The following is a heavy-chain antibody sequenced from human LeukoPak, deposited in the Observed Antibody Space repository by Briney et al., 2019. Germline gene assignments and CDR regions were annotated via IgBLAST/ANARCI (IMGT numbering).Heavy chain of an antibody. CDR2: IWYDGSNK. CDR3: ARGERGDY. D-gene: IGHD1-26*01. Sequence: GGSLRLSCAASGFSFSTYGMLWVRQAPGKGLEWVAVIWYDGSNKYYADSVKGRFTISRDNSKNTLYLQMNSLRAEDTAVYYCARGERGDYWGQGTLVTVSS. CDR1: GFSFSTYG. V-gene: IGHV3-33*01. J-gene: IGHJ4*02.